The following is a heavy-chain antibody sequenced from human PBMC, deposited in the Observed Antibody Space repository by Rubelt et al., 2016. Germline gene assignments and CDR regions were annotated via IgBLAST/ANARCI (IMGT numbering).Heavy chain of an antibody. CDR3: ARDLVGVVITTHDAFDI. J-gene: IGHJ3*02. D-gene: IGHD3-22*01. V-gene: IGHV1-69*06. Sequence: QVQLVQSGAEVKKPGSSVKVSCKASGGTFSSYAISWVRQAPGQGLEWMGGIIPILGTAHYAQKFQGRVTITADKSTSTAYMELSSLRSEDTAVYYCARDLVGVVITTHDAFDIWGQGTMVTVSS. CDR2: IIPILGTA. CDR1: GGTFSSYA.